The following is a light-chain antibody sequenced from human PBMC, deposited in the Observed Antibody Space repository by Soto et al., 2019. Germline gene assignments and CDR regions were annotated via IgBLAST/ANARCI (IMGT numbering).Light chain of an antibody. Sequence: ESVFTQSPGTLSLSPGERATLSCRASQSVSSSYLAWYQQKPGQAPRLLIHGASSRATDIPDRFSGSGSGTDFTLTISRLDPEDFAVYYCQQYGNSPRTFGQGTKVDIK. CDR3: QQYGNSPRT. CDR2: GAS. V-gene: IGKV3-20*01. CDR1: QSVSSSY. J-gene: IGKJ1*01.